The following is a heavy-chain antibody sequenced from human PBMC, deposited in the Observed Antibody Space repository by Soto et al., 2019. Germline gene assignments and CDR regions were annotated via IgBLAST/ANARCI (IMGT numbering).Heavy chain of an antibody. Sequence: ETLSLTCTVSGGSVSSGSYYWSWIRQPPGKGLEWIGYIYYSGSTTYNPSLKSRVTISVDTSKNQFSLKLSSVTAADTAVYYCAREDRIQTYDYWGQGTLVTVSS. J-gene: IGHJ4*02. CDR1: GGSVSSGSYY. V-gene: IGHV4-61*01. D-gene: IGHD5-18*01. CDR3: AREDRIQTYDY. CDR2: IYYSGST.